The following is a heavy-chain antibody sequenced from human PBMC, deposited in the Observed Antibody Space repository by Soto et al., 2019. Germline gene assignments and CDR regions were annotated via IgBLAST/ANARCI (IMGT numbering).Heavy chain of an antibody. CDR2: INPSGGST. Sequence: QVQLVQSGAEVKKPGASVKVSCKASGYTFTSYAMHWVRQAPGQRLEWMGIINPSGGSTSYAQKFQGRVTMTRDTSTSTVYMELSSLRSEDTAVYYCAREAPDGGYFDYWGQGTLVTVSS. J-gene: IGHJ4*02. CDR1: GYTFTSYA. CDR3: AREAPDGGYFDY. V-gene: IGHV1-46*01.